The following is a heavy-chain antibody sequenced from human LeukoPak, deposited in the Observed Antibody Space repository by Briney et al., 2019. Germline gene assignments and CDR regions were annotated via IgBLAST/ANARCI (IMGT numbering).Heavy chain of an antibody. CDR2: IYSGGST. CDR3: ARDPLRYFDY. D-gene: IGHD3-9*01. CDR1: GFTVSSNY. V-gene: IGHV3-66*01. Sequence: PGGSLRLSCAASGFTVSSNYMSWVRQAPGKGLEWVSVIYSGGSTYYADSVKGRFTISRDNAKNSLYLQMNSLRAEDTAVYYCARDPLRYFDYWGQGTLVTVSS. J-gene: IGHJ4*02.